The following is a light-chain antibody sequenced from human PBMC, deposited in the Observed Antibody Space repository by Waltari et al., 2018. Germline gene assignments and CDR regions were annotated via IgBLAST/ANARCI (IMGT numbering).Light chain of an antibody. CDR1: NIGSQS. Sequence: SYVLTQSPSVSVAPGQTASVSCGGNNIGSQSVNGDQQKPGTAPVLVVYDASDRPSGTPERFSGSNSGNTATLTSSRVEAGDEADYYCQVWDSGTDHEVFGGGTKLTVL. CDR3: QVWDSGTDHEV. J-gene: IGLJ3*02. CDR2: DAS. V-gene: IGLV3-21*02.